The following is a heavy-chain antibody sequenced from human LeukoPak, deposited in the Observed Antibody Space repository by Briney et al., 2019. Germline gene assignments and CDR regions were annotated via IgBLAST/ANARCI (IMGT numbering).Heavy chain of an antibody. CDR2: IYYSGST. CDR1: GGSISSGDYY. CDR3: ARGGRQQLVHPDQYYFDY. Sequence: SQTLSLTCTVSGGSISSGDYYWSWIRQPPGKGLEWIGYIYYSGSTYYNPSLKSRVTISVDTSKNQFSLKLSSVTAADTAVYYCARGGRQQLVHPDQYYFDYWGQGTLVTVSS. J-gene: IGHJ4*02. D-gene: IGHD6-13*01. V-gene: IGHV4-30-4*01.